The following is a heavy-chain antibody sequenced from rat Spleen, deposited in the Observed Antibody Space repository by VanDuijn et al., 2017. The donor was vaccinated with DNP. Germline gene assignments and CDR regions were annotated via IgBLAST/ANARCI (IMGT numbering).Heavy chain of an antibody. CDR1: GFIFGDYN. D-gene: IGHD1-11*01. J-gene: IGHJ3*01. CDR3: ARPNYGGYEGWFAY. Sequence: EVQLVESGGGLVQPGRSRKLSCAASGFIFGDYNMAWIRQAPKKGLEWVASISPSGGNTYYRDSVKGRFTISRDNAKSTLYLQMDSLRSEDTASYYCARPNYGGYEGWFAYWGQGTLVTVSS. V-gene: IGHV5S23*01. CDR2: ISPSGGNT.